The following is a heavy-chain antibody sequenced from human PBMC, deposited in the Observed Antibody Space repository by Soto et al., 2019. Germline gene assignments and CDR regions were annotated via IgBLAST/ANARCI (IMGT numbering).Heavy chain of an antibody. V-gene: IGHV3-49*03. CDR3: AQGGYYYASTGYLTVEYLYYGMDV. CDR2: IRSKTYGGTT. Sequence: PGGSLRLSCTSAERTFGCSGMSWIRQAPGKGLVWVGFIRSKTYGGTTEYAASVKGRFTISGDDSKRIAYLQINSLKTEDTAVYYCAQGGYYYASTGYLTVEYLYYGMDVRGQGTTVTGSS. D-gene: IGHD3-22*01. CDR1: ERTFGCSG. J-gene: IGHJ6*02.